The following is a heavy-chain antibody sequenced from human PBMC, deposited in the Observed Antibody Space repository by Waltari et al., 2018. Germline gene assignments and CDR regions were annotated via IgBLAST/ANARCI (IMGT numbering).Heavy chain of an antibody. Sequence: QVQLVESGGGVVQPGRSLRLSCAASGFTFSSYAMHWVPQAPGKGLAWVAVISYDGSNKYYADSVKGRFTISRDNSKNTLYLQMNSLRAEDTALYYCARGGTYYDFWSGYYTTYYFDYWGQGTLVTVSS. V-gene: IGHV3-30-3*01. J-gene: IGHJ4*02. CDR1: GFTFSSYA. D-gene: IGHD3-3*01. CDR2: ISYDGSNK. CDR3: ARGGTYYDFWSGYYTTYYFDY.